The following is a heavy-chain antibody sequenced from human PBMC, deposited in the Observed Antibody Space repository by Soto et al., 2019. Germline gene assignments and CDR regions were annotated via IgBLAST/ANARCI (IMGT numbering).Heavy chain of an antibody. Sequence: QVHLVQSGAEVRKPGASVFVSCKASGYTFSGYEIHWVRQAPGQRLEWMGWINGGNGITKSSQEFQDRVTFNKDTSATTAYMELSSLRSEDTAVYYCARFWNGARRLDTWGQGKMVIVSS. CDR2: INGGNGIT. V-gene: IGHV1-3*01. D-gene: IGHD1-1*01. J-gene: IGHJ3*02. CDR1: GYTFSGYE. CDR3: ARFWNGARRLDT.